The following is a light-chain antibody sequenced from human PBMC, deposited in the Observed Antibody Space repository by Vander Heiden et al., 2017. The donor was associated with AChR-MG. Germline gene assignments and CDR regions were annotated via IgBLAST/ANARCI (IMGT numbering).Light chain of an antibody. J-gene: IGLJ2*01. CDR1: SGSIASNY. CDR2: EDN. V-gene: IGLV6-57*02. CDR3: QSYDSSNHDVV. Sequence: NFMLTQHHSVSESPGKTVTISCTGSSGSIASNYVQWYQQRPGSAPTTVIYEDNQRPSGVPDRFSGSIDSSSNSASLTISGLKTEDEADYYCQSYDSSNHDVVFGGGTKLTVL.